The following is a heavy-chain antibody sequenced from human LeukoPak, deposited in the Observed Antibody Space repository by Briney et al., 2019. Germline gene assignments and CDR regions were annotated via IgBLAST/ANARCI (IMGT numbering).Heavy chain of an antibody. J-gene: IGHJ1*01. Sequence: PVGSLRLSCAASGVTFSTDWMHWGRQAPGEGLGWGSRIKSDGSTNYAHSVLRRFTISRHTPQNTLSLQLNSLRPEHTGVYHRARAPSEIGGYYPEYFRLWGRRTLVPVSS. CDR2: IKSDGST. CDR3: ARAPSEIGGYYPEYFRL. CDR1: GVTFSTDW. D-gene: IGHD3-3*01. V-gene: IGHV3-74*01.